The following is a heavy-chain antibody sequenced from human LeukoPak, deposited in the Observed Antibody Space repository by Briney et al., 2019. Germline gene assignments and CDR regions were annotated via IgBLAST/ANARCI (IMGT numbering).Heavy chain of an antibody. CDR2: INPNSGGT. Sequence: ASVKVSCKASGYTFTGYYMHWVRQAPGQGLEWMGWINPNSGGTNYAQKFQGRVTMTRDTSISTAYMELSRLRSDDTAVYYCARGRGEYSSGWVDYWGQGTLVTVSS. CDR1: GYTFTGYY. D-gene: IGHD6-19*01. CDR3: ARGRGEYSSGWVDY. J-gene: IGHJ4*02. V-gene: IGHV1-2*02.